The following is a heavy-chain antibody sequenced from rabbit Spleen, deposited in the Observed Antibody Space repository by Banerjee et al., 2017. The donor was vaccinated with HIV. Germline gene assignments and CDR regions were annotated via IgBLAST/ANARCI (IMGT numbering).Heavy chain of an antibody. J-gene: IGHJ6*01. V-gene: IGHV1S40*01. CDR1: GFSFSSGYD. Sequence: VESGGGLVKPGASLTLICTASGFSFSSGYDMSWVRQAPGKGREWIACIDPVRSGFTYFASWAKGRFTISKTSSTTVTLLMTSLTSADTATYFCARDSSSSFSSYGMDLWGQGTLVTVS. D-gene: IGHD1-1*01. CDR2: IDPVRSGFT. CDR3: ARDSSSSFSSYGMDL.